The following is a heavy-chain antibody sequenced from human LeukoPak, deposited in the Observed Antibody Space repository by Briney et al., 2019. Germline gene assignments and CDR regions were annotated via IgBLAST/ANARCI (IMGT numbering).Heavy chain of an antibody. Sequence: ASVKVSCKASGYTFTSYGISWVRQAPGQGLEWMGWISAYNGNTNYAQKLQGRVTMTTDTSTSTAYMELRSLRSDDTAVYYCARAYYDFWSGYGSPYMDVWGKGTTVTVSS. CDR1: GYTFTSYG. V-gene: IGHV1-18*01. D-gene: IGHD3-3*01. CDR3: ARAYYDFWSGYGSPYMDV. CDR2: ISAYNGNT. J-gene: IGHJ6*03.